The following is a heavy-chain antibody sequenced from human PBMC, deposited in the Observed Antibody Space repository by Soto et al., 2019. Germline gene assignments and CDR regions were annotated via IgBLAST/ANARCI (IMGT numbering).Heavy chain of an antibody. J-gene: IGHJ3*01. CDR1: GFTFSSSG. Sequence: EGQLLQSGGGLVQPGESLRLSCAASGFTFSSSGMSWVRQAPGKGLEWVSSISIRGDYRYYADSVKGRFTISRDNSKNTPYLQMSRLTAEDTALYYCANPGGFDLWGQGTMVAVSS. CDR3: ANPGGFDL. D-gene: IGHD2-15*01. V-gene: IGHV3-23*01. CDR2: ISIRGDYR.